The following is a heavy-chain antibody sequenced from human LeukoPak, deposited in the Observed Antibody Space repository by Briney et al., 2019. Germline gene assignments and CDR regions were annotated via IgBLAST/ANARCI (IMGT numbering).Heavy chain of an antibody. CDR3: AKVLRITMIVVVLPTFDY. Sequence: PGRSLRLSCAASGFTFSSYAMSWVRQAPGKGLEWVSAISGSGGSTYYADSVKGRFTISRDNSKNTLYLQMNSLRAEDTAVYYCAKVLRITMIVVVLPTFDYWGQGTLVTVSS. V-gene: IGHV3-23*01. J-gene: IGHJ4*02. D-gene: IGHD3-22*01. CDR1: GFTFSSYA. CDR2: ISGSGGST.